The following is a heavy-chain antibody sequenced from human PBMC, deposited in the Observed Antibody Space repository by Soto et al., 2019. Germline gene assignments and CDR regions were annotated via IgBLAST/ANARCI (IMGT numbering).Heavy chain of an antibody. V-gene: IGHV1-69*12. CDR1: GGSLSNYG. CDR2: IIPVFGTP. J-gene: IGHJ6*02. Sequence: QVQLVQSGAEVKKPGSSVKVSCKASGGSLSNYGISWVRQAPGQGLEWMGAIIPVFGTPNYAQKFQDRVTITADESTTTVYMEVRSLTSEETAVYYCARGDATRIVVTTYYAMDVWGQGTTVTVSS. CDR3: ARGDATRIVVTTYYAMDV. D-gene: IGHD3-22*01.